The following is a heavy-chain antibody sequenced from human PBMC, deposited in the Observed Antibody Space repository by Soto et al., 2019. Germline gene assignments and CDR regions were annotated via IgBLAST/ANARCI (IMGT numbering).Heavy chain of an antibody. V-gene: IGHV3-23*01. Sequence: DVQLLESGGGLVQPGGSLRLSCAASGFTFRSYAMSWVRQAPGKGLEWVSGISGSGISTHYADSVKGRFTVSRDNSKNTIYLQMNGLGAEDTAVYNCAKEPVGPDWYFDLWGRGTLVTVSS. CDR1: GFTFRSYA. J-gene: IGHJ2*01. CDR3: AKEPVGPDWYFDL. CDR2: ISGSGIST.